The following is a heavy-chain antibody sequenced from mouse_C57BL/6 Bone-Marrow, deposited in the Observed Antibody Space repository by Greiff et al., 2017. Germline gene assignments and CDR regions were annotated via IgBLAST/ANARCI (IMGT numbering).Heavy chain of an antibody. J-gene: IGHJ2*01. CDR2: IDPETGGT. V-gene: IGHV1-15*01. CDR1: GYTFPDYE. CDR3: TRDEGNSGCYSYYFDY. Sequence: QVQLKVSGAELVRPGASVTLSCKASGYTFPDYEMHWVKQTPVHGLEWIGAIDPETGGTAYNQKFKGKAILTADKSSSTAYMGLRSLTSEDSAIYYCTRDEGNSGCYSYYFDYWGQGTTLTVSS. D-gene: IGHD2-1*01.